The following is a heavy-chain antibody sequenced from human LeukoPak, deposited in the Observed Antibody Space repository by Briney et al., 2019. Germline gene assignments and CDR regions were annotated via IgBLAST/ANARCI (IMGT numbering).Heavy chain of an antibody. J-gene: IGHJ5*02. Sequence: GGSLRLSCAASGFTFSSYWMSWVRQAPGKGLEWVANIKQDGSEKYYVDFVKGRFTISRDNAKNSLYLQMNSLRAEDTAVYYCARGPFTYVLLWSEPYNWFDPWGQGTLVTVSS. D-gene: IGHD3-10*01. V-gene: IGHV3-7*01. CDR3: ARGPFTYVLLWSEPYNWFDP. CDR1: GFTFSSYW. CDR2: IKQDGSEK.